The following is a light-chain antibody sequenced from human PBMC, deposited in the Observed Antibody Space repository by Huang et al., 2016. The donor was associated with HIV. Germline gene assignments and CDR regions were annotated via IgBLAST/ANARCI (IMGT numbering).Light chain of an antibody. CDR1: QTVYSN. CDR2: GAS. V-gene: IGKV3D-15*01. Sequence: EIVMTQSPATLSVSPGERATLSCRASQTVYSNLAWYQQKTGQAPRLLIYGASTRATGIPARFSGSGSGTEFTLTISSLQSEDFAVYYCQQSNNWPPYTFGQGTKLEIK. CDR3: QQSNNWPPYT. J-gene: IGKJ2*01.